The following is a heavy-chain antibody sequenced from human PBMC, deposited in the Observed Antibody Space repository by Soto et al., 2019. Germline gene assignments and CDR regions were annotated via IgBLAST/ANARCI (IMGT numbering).Heavy chain of an antibody. J-gene: IGHJ3*02. CDR2: ISWNSGSI. D-gene: IGHD4-17*01. CDR1: GFTFDDYA. Sequence: PGGSLRLSCAASGFTFDDYAMHWVRQAPGEGLEWVSGISWNSGSIGYADSMKGRFTISRDNAKNSLYLQMNSLRAEDTALYYCAKDLAKYGDSVAFDIWGQGTMVTVSS. V-gene: IGHV3-9*01. CDR3: AKDLAKYGDSVAFDI.